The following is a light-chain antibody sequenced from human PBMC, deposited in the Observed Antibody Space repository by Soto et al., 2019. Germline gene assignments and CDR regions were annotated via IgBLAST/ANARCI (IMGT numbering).Light chain of an antibody. J-gene: IGLJ1*01. CDR1: SSDVGGYNY. Sequence: QSALTQPPSASGSPGQSVTISCTGTSSDVGGYNYVSWYQQHPGKAPKLMIYEVTKRPSGVPDRFSGSKSGTSASLAIRGLQSEDEADYYCAAWDDSLNARYVFGTGTKVTVL. CDR3: AAWDDSLNARYV. CDR2: EVT. V-gene: IGLV2-8*01.